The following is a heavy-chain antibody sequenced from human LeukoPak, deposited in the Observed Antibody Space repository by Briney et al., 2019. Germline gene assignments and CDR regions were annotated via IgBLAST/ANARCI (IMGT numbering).Heavy chain of an antibody. V-gene: IGHV4-59*12. CDR3: AREAGDSSGWYALHYYFDY. Sequence: PSETLSLTCTVSGGSISNYYWSWIRQPPGQGLEWIGCIYNSGSTNHNPALKSRVTISVDTSKSQLSLKLGSVTAADTAVYYCAREAGDSSGWYALHYYFDYWGQGTLVTVSS. CDR1: GGSISNYY. J-gene: IGHJ4*02. D-gene: IGHD6-19*01. CDR2: IYNSGST.